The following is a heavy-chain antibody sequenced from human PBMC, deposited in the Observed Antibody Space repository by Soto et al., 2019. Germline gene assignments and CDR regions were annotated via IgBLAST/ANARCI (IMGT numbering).Heavy chain of an antibody. CDR2: IAVGSGYT. Sequence: SVKVPCKASGFTFTSSAFQWVRQARGQRLEWIGWIAVGSGYTNYAQRFQDRVTLTRDMSTATTYMELSRLTSEDTAIYYCAADATAWQQMVPSDYWGQGTLVTVSS. D-gene: IGHD2-8*01. J-gene: IGHJ4*02. V-gene: IGHV1-58*01. CDR3: AADATAWQQMVPSDY. CDR1: GFTFTSSA.